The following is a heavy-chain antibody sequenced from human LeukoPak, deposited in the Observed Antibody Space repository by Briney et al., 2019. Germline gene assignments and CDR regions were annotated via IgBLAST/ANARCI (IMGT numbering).Heavy chain of an antibody. CDR1: GYTFTTYG. CDR3: ASISGSYARGYFDY. D-gene: IGHD1-26*01. CDR2: ISAYNGNT. Sequence: ASVKVSCKASGYTFTTYGISWVRRAPGQGLEWMGWISAYNGNTNYAQKLQGRVTMTTDASTSTAYMELRSLRSDDKAVYYCASISGSYARGYFDYGGQGTLVTVSS. V-gene: IGHV1-18*01. J-gene: IGHJ4*02.